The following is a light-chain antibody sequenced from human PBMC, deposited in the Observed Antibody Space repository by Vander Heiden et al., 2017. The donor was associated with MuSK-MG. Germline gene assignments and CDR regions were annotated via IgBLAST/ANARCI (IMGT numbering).Light chain of an antibody. CDR2: WAS. V-gene: IGKV4-1*01. Sequence: DIVMTQSPDSLAVSLGERATINCKSSQSVLYSSNNKNYLAWYQQKPGQPPKLLIYWASTRESGVPDRSSGSGSVTDFTLSISSLQAEDVAVYYCQQDDSTPYTFGQGTKMEIK. CDR1: QSVLYSSNNKNY. CDR3: QQDDSTPYT. J-gene: IGKJ2*01.